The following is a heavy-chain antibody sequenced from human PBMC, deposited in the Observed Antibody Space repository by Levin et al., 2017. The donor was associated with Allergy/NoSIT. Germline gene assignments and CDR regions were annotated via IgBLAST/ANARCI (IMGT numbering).Heavy chain of an antibody. CDR3: AKSSAVAGIGGGYYFDY. CDR2: ISWNSDNI. D-gene: IGHD6-19*01. J-gene: IGHJ4*02. V-gene: IGHV3-9*01. Sequence: PGGSLRLSCAASGFTFDDYAMHWVRQAPGKGLEWVSSISWNSDNIRYADSVKGRFTISRDNAKNSLYLQMNSLRAEDTALYYCAKSSAVAGIGGGYYFDYWGQGTLVTVSS. CDR1: GFTFDDYA.